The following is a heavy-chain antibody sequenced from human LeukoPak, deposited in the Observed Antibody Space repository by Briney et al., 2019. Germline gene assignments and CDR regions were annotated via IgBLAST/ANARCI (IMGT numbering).Heavy chain of an antibody. J-gene: IGHJ4*02. D-gene: IGHD3-9*01. V-gene: IGHV1-2*02. CDR2: INPNTGGT. CDR1: GCTFTGYF. Sequence: ASVKVSCKASGCTFTGYFMHWVRQAPGQGLDWMGWINPNTGGTKYAQKFQGRVTMTRDTSIGTAYMELSTVTSDDTAVYFCARVHATGYFSLDLGYWGQGTLVTVSS. CDR3: ARVHATGYFSLDLGY.